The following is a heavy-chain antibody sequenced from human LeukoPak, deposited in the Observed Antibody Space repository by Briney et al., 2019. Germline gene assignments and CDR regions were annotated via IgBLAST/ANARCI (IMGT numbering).Heavy chain of an antibody. V-gene: IGHV1-24*01. CDR2: FDPEDGET. D-gene: IGHD3-22*01. CDR3: ATSSGYYYDSSGYFDY. CDR1: GYTLTELS. J-gene: IGHJ4*02. Sequence: ASVKVSCKVSGYTLTELSMHWVRQAPGKGLDWMEGFDPEDGETIYAQKFQGRVTMTEDTSTDTAYMELSSLRSEDTAVYYCATSSGYYYDSSGYFDYWGQGTLVTVSS.